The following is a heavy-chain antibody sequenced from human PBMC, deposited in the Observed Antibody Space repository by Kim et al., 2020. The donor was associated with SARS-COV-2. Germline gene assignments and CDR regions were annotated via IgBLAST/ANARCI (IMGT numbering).Heavy chain of an antibody. Sequence: GESLKISCKGSGYSFTSYWISWVRQMPGKGLEWMGRIDPSDSYTNYSPSFQGHVTISADKSISTAYLQWSSLKASDTAMYYCATHMDLYSSSWYSRENWFDPWGQGTLVTVSS. D-gene: IGHD6-13*01. CDR2: IDPSDSYT. J-gene: IGHJ5*02. V-gene: IGHV5-10-1*01. CDR3: ATHMDLYSSSWYSRENWFDP. CDR1: GYSFTSYW.